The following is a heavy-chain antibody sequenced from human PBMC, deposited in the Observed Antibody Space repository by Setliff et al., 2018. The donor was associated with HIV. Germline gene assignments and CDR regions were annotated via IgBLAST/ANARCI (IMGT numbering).Heavy chain of an antibody. CDR3: ARDQPQDYDSLTGYYTGRYFDY. J-gene: IGHJ4*02. V-gene: IGHV4-4*02. D-gene: IGHD3-9*01. CDR2: IYHSGST. CDR1: GGSISSNW. Sequence: SETLSLTCAVSGGSISSNWWSWVRQSPGKGLEWIGEIYHSGSTHYNPSLQSRVTISVDKSKSQFSLKLTSVTAADTAVYYCARDQPQDYDSLTGYYTGRYFDYWGRGTLVTVSS.